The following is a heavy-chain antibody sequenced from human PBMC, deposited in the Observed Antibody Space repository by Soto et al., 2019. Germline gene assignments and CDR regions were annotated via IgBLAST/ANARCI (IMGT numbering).Heavy chain of an antibody. J-gene: IGHJ4*02. V-gene: IGHV4-4*09. Sequence: QVQLQESGPGLVKPSETLSLTCTVSGGSMSNYYWTWIRQPPGKGLEWIGNIFHSGRTNHNPTLKSRVSISIDTSQGQFSLVLDSVTAADSAIYYCASGLRLEPFDYWGQGTLVSVAS. CDR1: GGSMSNYY. D-gene: IGHD3-3*01. CDR3: ASGLRLEPFDY. CDR2: IFHSGRT.